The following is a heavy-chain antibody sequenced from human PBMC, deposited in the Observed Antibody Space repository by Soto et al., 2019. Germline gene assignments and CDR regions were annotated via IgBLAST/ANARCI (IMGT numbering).Heavy chain of an antibody. D-gene: IGHD1-1*01. CDR2: IYNGGGT. Sequence: GGSLRLSCAASGFTVSTNYMSWVRQAPGKGLEWVSVIYNGGGTYYADSVKGRFTLSRDNSKNTLYLQMNNLRAEDTAVYYCVRVGGKPWKSRNGFDMWGQGTMVTVSS. CDR3: VRVGGKPWKSRNGFDM. CDR1: GFTVSTNY. J-gene: IGHJ3*02. V-gene: IGHV3-53*01.